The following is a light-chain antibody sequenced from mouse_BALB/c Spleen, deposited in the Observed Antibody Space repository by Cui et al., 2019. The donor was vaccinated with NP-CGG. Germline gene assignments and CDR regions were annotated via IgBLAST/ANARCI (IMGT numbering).Light chain of an antibody. CDR3: ALWYSNHWV. J-gene: IGLJ1*01. CDR1: TGSVTTSNY. CDR2: GTN. Sequence: QAVVTQESALTTSPGDTVTLTCRSSTGSVTTSNYANWVQEKPDHLFAGLIGGTNNRAPGAPARFSGSLIGDKAALTITGAQTEDEAIYFCALWYSNHWVFGGGTKLTVL. V-gene: IGLV1*01.